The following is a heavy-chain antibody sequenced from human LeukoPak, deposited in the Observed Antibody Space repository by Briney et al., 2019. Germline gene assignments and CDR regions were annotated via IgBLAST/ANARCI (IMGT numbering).Heavy chain of an antibody. CDR1: GGSFSGYY. CDR2: INHSGST. V-gene: IGHV4-34*01. J-gene: IGHJ4*02. D-gene: IGHD6-19*01. Sequence: SETLSLTCAVYGGSFSGYYWNWIRQAPGKGLEWIGEINHSGSTNYNPSLKSRVSISVDTSKNQFSLKLNSVTAADTAVYYCARDPIAVAGFDYWGQGTLVTVSS. CDR3: ARDPIAVAGFDY.